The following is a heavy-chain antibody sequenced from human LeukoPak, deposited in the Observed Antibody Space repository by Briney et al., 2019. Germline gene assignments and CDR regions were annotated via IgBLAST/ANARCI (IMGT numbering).Heavy chain of an antibody. J-gene: IGHJ4*02. D-gene: IGHD3-3*01. CDR1: GFTFSSYE. CDR2: ISSSGSTI. CDR3: ARQYYDFWSGYGGYFDY. Sequence: GGSLRLSCAASGFTFSSYEMNWVRQAPGKGLEWVSYISSSGSTIYYADSVKGRFTISRDNAKNSLYLQMNSLRAEDTAVYYCARQYYDFWSGYGGYFDYWGQGTLVTVSS. V-gene: IGHV3-48*03.